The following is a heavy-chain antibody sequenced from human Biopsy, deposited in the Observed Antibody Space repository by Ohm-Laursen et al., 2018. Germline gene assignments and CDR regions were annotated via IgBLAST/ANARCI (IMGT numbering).Heavy chain of an antibody. V-gene: IGHV3-11*01. CDR1: GSTFSDYY. D-gene: IGHD3-3*01. CDR2: ITNNGRTV. Sequence: SLRLSCSASGSTFSDYYMNWIRQAPGKGLERVSFITNNGRTVYADSVTGRFTISRDNADNSLHLQMKNLRAEDTAIYYCGRRPFFDYWSAYYVDHWGQGALVTVSS. CDR3: GRRPFFDYWSAYYVDH. J-gene: IGHJ5*02.